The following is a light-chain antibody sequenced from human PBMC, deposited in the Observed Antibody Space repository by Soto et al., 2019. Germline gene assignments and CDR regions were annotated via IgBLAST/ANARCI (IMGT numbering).Light chain of an antibody. J-gene: IGLJ3*02. CDR3: LLSYSGARV. V-gene: IGLV7-46*01. CDR1: TGAVSSDHW. Sequence: QAVVTQDPSLTVSPGGTVTLTCASSTGAVSSDHWPYWFQQKPGQAPRTLIYDISSKHSGTSDRFSGSLLGGTAALSLSGADQEDDAYYYCLLSYSGARVFGGGTKLTVL. CDR2: DIS.